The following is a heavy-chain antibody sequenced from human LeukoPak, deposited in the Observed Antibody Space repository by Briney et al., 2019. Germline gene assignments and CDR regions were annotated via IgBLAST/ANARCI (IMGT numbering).Heavy chain of an antibody. CDR1: GGTFSSYA. V-gene: IGHV1-69*04. CDR3: ARDLAYCSGGSCSKPNPFDY. Sequence: SVEVSCKASGGTFSSYAISWVRQAPGQGLEWMGRIIPILGIANYAQKFQGRVTITADKSTSTAYMELSSLRSEDTAVYYCARDLAYCSGGSCSKPNPFDYWGQGTLVTVSS. CDR2: IIPILGIA. D-gene: IGHD2-15*01. J-gene: IGHJ4*02.